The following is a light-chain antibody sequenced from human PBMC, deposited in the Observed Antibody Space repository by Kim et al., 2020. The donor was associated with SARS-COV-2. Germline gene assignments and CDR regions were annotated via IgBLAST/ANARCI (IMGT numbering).Light chain of an antibody. CDR3: YSAADNNVV. Sequence: SRSPGQTARITCSGDVLAKKYARWFQQKPGQAPVLVIYKDSGRPSGIPERFSGSRSGTKATLTISGAQVEDEADYYCYSAADNNVVFGGGTQLTVL. V-gene: IGLV3-27*01. CDR1: VLAKKY. CDR2: KDS. J-gene: IGLJ2*01.